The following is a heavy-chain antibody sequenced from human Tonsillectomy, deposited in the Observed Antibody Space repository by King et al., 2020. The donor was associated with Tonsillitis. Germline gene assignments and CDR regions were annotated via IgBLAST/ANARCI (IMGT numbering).Heavy chain of an antibody. Sequence: QLVQSGGGVVQPGGSLRLSCAASGFTFDDYAMHWVRQPPGKGLEWVSLISGDGGSTSYADSVKGRFTISRDNSKNSLYLQMNSLRTEDTALYYCAKDMRPSSSWYRDHYFDYWGQGTRVTVSS. CDR3: AKDMRPSSSWYRDHYFDY. CDR1: GFTFDDYA. V-gene: IGHV3-43*02. CDR2: ISGDGGST. D-gene: IGHD6-13*01. J-gene: IGHJ4*02.